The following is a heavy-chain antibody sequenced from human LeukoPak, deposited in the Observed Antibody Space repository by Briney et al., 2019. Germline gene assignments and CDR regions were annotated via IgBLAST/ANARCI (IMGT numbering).Heavy chain of an antibody. CDR1: GGSISSSSYY. Sequence: PSETLSLTCTVSGGSISSSSYYWGWIRQPPGKGLEWIGSIYYSGSTYYNPSLKSRVTISVDTSKNQFSLKLSSVTAADTAFYYCAILAVAGTVDYWGQGTLVTVSS. CDR3: AILAVAGTVDY. D-gene: IGHD6-19*01. V-gene: IGHV4-39*01. J-gene: IGHJ4*02. CDR2: IYYSGST.